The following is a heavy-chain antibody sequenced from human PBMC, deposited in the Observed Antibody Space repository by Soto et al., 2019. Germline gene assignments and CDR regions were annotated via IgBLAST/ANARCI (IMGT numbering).Heavy chain of an antibody. CDR3: ARRGGGNYPFYFDY. V-gene: IGHV4-34*01. CDR1: GGSFRGYY. Sequence: PLETLSLTCGVYGGSFRGYYWSWIRQPPGKGQEWIGEIDHSGSTNYNPSLKSRVSISVDTSKRQFPLKLSFVTAADTAVYYCARRGGGNYPFYFDYWGQGALVTVS. D-gene: IGHD1-26*01. CDR2: IDHSGST. J-gene: IGHJ4*02.